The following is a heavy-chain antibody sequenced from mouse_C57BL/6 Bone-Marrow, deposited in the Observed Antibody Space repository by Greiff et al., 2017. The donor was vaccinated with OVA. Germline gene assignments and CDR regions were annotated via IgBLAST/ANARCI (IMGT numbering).Heavy chain of an antibody. CDR2: ISSGGSYT. J-gene: IGHJ2*01. Sequence: EVQGVESGGDLVKPGGSLKLSCAASGFTFSSYGMSWVRQTPDKRLEWVATISSGGSYTYYPDSVKGRFTISRDNAKNTLYLQMSSLKSEDTAMYYCARHGGVPYYFDYWGQGTTLTVSS. CDR1: GFTFSSYG. V-gene: IGHV5-6*01. CDR3: ARHGGVPYYFDY. D-gene: IGHD2-14*01.